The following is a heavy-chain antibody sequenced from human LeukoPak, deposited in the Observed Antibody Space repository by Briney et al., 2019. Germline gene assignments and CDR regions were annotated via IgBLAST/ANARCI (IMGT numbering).Heavy chain of an antibody. CDR3: TTLYGSGSYDY. CDR2: IKSKSDGGTT. CDR1: GFIFSNAW. D-gene: IGHD3-10*01. Sequence: GGSLRLSCAASGFIFSNAWMSWVRQAPGKGLEWVGRIKSKSDGGTTDYAAPVKGRFTISRDDSKNTLYLQMNSLKTEDTAVYYCTTLYGSGSYDYWGQGTLVTVSS. V-gene: IGHV3-15*01. J-gene: IGHJ4*02.